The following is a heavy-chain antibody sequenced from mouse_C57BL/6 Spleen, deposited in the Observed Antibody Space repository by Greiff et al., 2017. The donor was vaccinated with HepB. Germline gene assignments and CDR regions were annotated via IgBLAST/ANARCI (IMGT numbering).Heavy chain of an antibody. CDR1: GFSLTSYG. CDR3: ARNHYYGSSYSYYFDY. D-gene: IGHD1-1*01. V-gene: IGHV2-2*01. CDR2: IWSGGST. J-gene: IGHJ2*01. Sequence: VKLMESGPGLVQPSQSLSITCTVSGFSLTSYGVHWVRQSPGKGLEWLGVIWSGGSTDYNAAFISRLSISKDNSKSQVFFKMNSLQADDTAIYYCARNHYYGSSYSYYFDYWGQGTTLTVSS.